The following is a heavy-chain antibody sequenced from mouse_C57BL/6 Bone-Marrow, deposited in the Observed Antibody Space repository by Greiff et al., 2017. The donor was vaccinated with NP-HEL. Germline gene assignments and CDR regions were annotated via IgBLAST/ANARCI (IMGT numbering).Heavy chain of an antibody. CDR2: ISYSGST. D-gene: IGHD2-4*01. Sequence: EVQLQQSGPGLAKPSQTLSLPCSVTGYSITSDYWNWIRKFPGNKLEYMGYISYSGSTYSNPSLKSRISITRDTSKNPYYLQLNSVTTEDTAPYYCARFYDYDGPYYAMDYWGQGTSVTVSS. CDR3: ARFYDYDGPYYAMDY. V-gene: IGHV3-8*01. CDR1: GYSITSDY. J-gene: IGHJ4*01.